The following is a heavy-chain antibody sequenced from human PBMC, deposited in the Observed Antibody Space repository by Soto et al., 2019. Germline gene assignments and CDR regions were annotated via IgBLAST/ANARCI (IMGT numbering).Heavy chain of an antibody. Sequence: GASVKLSCKASGYTFTGYYMHWVRQAPGKGLEWMGWINPNSGGTNYAQKFQGWVTMTRDTSISTAYMELSRLRSDDTAVYYCARATKYQLLFNGWDYFDYWG. CDR1: GYTFTGYY. V-gene: IGHV1-2*04. D-gene: IGHD2-2*01. CDR2: INPNSGGT. J-gene: IGHJ4*01. CDR3: ARATKYQLLFNGWDYFDY.